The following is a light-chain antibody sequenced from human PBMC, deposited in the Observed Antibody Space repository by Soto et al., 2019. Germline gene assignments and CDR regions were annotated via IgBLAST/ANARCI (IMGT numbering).Light chain of an antibody. CDR3: NSYTSSSTLYV. V-gene: IGLV2-14*01. CDR1: SSDVGGYNY. CDR2: DVG. J-gene: IGLJ1*01. Sequence: CALTKPASVSRSPGQSITISYTGTSSDVGGYNYVSWYQQHPGKAPKLMIYDVGNRPSGVSNRFSGSKSGNTASLTISGLQAEDEADYYCNSYTSSSTLYVFGTGTKVTVL.